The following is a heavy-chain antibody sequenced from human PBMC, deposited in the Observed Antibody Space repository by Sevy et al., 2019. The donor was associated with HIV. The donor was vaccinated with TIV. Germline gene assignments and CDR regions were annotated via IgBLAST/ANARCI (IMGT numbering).Heavy chain of an antibody. D-gene: IGHD2-2*01. CDR3: ARDSLGVPAAMGYYYYGMDV. Sequence: GGSLILSCAASGFTVSSNYMSWVRQAPGKGLEWVSVIYSGGSTYYADSVKGRFTISRDNSKNTLYLQMNSLRAEDTAVYYCARDSLGVPAAMGYYYYGMDVWGQGTTVTVSS. CDR1: GFTVSSNY. J-gene: IGHJ6*02. V-gene: IGHV3-53*01. CDR2: IYSGGST.